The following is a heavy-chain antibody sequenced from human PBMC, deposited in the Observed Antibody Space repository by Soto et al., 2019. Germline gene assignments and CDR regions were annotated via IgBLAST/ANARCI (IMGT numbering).Heavy chain of an antibody. CDR2: IYTSGST. Sequence: QVQLQESGPGLLKPSETLSLTCTVSGGSISSYYWSWIRQPAGTGLEWIGRIYTSGSTNYNPSLKSRVTMSVDTSKNQFSLKLSSVTAADTAVYYCARACSSNSCYDVFDYWGQGTLVTVSS. D-gene: IGHD2-2*01. CDR1: GGSISSYY. CDR3: ARACSSNSCYDVFDY. J-gene: IGHJ4*02. V-gene: IGHV4-4*07.